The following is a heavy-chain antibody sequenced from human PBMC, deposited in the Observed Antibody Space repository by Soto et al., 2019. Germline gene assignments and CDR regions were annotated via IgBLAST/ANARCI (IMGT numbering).Heavy chain of an antibody. J-gene: IGHJ6*02. D-gene: IGHD3-3*01. Sequence: GGSLRLSCAASGFTFSSYGMHWVRQAPGKGLEWVAVISYDGSNKYYADSVKGLFTISRDNSKNTLYLQMNSLRAEDTAVYYWAKDLLRFLEWLAFYGMDVWGQGTTVTVSS. CDR2: ISYDGSNK. CDR3: AKDLLRFLEWLAFYGMDV. CDR1: GFTFSSYG. V-gene: IGHV3-30*18.